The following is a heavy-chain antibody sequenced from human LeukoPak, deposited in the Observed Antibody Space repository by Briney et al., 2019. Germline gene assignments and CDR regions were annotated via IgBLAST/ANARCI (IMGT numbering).Heavy chain of an antibody. CDR2: IIPIFGTA. V-gene: IGHV1-69*13. Sequence: ASVKVSCKASEGTFSSYAISWVRQAPGQGLEWMGGIIPIFGTANYAQKFQGRVTITADESTSTAYMELSSLRSEDTAVYYCARPTGYSSGWYSKPFDYWGQGTLVTVSS. CDR3: ARPTGYSSGWYSKPFDY. D-gene: IGHD6-19*01. CDR1: EGTFSSYA. J-gene: IGHJ4*02.